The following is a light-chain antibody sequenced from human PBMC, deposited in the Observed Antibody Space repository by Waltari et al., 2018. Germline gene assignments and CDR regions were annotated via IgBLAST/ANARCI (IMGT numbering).Light chain of an antibody. J-gene: IGKJ2*01. CDR1: QSISSW. V-gene: IGKV1-5*03. CDR2: KAS. Sequence: DIQITLSPSTLSASVGHRVTITCRASQSISSWLAWYQQRTGKPPKLLSYKASSLESGVPSTFRGRVSGTEFTLTIRRLQPDDFATYYCQQYNGYYTFGQGNKLKIK. CDR3: QQYNGYYT.